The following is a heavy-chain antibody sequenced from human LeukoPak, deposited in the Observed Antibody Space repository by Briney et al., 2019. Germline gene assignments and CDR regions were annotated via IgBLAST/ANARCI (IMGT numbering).Heavy chain of an antibody. V-gene: IGHV3-7*01. J-gene: IGHJ4*02. Sequence: GGSLRLSCAASGFTFSSYWMSWVRQAPGKGLEWVANIKQDGSEKYYVDSVKGRFTISRDNAKNSLYLQMNSLRAEDTAVYYCAREGIVGATGFDYWGQGTLVTVSS. D-gene: IGHD1-26*01. CDR2: IKQDGSEK. CDR3: AREGIVGATGFDY. CDR1: GFTFSSYW.